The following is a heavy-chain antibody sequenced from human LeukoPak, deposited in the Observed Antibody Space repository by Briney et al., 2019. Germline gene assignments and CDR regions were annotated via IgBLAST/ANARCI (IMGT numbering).Heavy chain of an antibody. V-gene: IGHV3-23*01. CDR3: AKGSYYDSSGSFYFDY. CDR1: GFTFSSNA. CDR2: ISGSGDNT. J-gene: IGHJ4*02. D-gene: IGHD3-22*01. Sequence: GGSLRLSCAASGFTFSSNAMSWVRQAPGKGLEWVSGISGSGDNTYYADSVKGRFTISRDNSKNTLYVQVNSLGTEDTAAYYCAKGSYYDSSGSFYFDYWGQGTLVTVSS.